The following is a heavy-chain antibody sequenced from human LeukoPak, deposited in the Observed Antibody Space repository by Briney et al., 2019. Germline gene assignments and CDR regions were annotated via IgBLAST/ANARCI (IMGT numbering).Heavy chain of an antibody. CDR3: ARGFSGVYGDYIADL. CDR1: GFTVSSNY. V-gene: IGHV3-53*01. J-gene: IGHJ5*02. D-gene: IGHD4-17*01. CDR2: IYSGGST. Sequence: GGSLRLSCAASGFTVSSNYMSWVRQAPGKGLEWVSVIYSGGSTYYADSVKGRFTISRDNSKNTLYLQMNSLRAEDTAVYYCARGFSGVYGDYIADLWGQGTLVTVSS.